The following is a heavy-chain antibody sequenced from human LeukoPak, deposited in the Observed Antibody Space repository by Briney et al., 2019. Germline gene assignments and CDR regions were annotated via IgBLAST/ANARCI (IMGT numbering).Heavy chain of an antibody. D-gene: IGHD4-17*01. J-gene: IGHJ4*02. Sequence: GGSLRLSCAASGFTFSNYAMSWVRQAPGKGLEWVSAISGGGYNTYYADSVKGRFTMSRDNSKNTLHLQMNSLRAEDTAVYYCAKKTSDYGDASSPDYWGQGTLVTVSS. CDR1: GFTFSNYA. CDR3: AKKTSDYGDASSPDY. V-gene: IGHV3-23*01. CDR2: ISGGGYNT.